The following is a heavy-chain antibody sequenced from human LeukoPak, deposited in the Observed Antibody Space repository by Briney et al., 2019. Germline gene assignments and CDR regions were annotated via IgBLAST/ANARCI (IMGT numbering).Heavy chain of an antibody. CDR3: ARTSLGYSLAY. Sequence: GASVTDSCKASAYTFTSYYIHWVRQAPGQGLEWMGLINPSGGSTTYAQKFQGRVTMTRDTSTSTVYMELSSLRSEDTAVYYCARTSLGYSLAYWGQGTLVTVSS. CDR2: INPSGGST. J-gene: IGHJ4*02. CDR1: AYTFTSYY. D-gene: IGHD5-18*01. V-gene: IGHV1-46*01.